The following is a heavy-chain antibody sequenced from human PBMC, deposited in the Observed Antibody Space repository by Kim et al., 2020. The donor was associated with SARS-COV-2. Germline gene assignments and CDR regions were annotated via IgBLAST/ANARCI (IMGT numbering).Heavy chain of an antibody. V-gene: IGHV3-23*01. J-gene: IGHJ4*02. CDR2: IYGSGGRT. CDR3: AGYMRDRHYCSSTSCYYLDY. D-gene: IGHD2-2*01. Sequence: GGSLRLSCAVSGFTFSSYAMSWVRQAPGKGLEWVSGIYGSGGRTDYADSVKGRFTISRDNSKNTLYLQMNSLRAEDTAVYYCAGYMRDRHYCSSTSCYYLDYWGQGTLVTVSS. CDR1: GFTFSSYA.